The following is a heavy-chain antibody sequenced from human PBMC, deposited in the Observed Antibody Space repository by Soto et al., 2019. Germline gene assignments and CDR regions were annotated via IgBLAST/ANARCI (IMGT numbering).Heavy chain of an antibody. J-gene: IGHJ3*02. Sequence: GGSLRLSCAASGFTFSSYGMHWVRQAPGKGLEWVAIISYDGSNKYYADSVKGRFTISRDNSKNTLYLQMNSLRAEDTAVYYCASSTYYDIFGSIPDRAFDIWGQGTMVTVSS. V-gene: IGHV3-30*03. D-gene: IGHD3-9*01. CDR3: ASSTYYDIFGSIPDRAFDI. CDR2: ISYDGSNK. CDR1: GFTFSSYG.